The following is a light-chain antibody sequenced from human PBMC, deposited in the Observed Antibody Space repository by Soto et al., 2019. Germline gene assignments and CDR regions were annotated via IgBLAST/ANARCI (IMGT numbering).Light chain of an antibody. Sequence: QSALTQPASVSGSPGQSITISCSGTGSDIGYYDYVSWYQQHPGKVPKLVISEVSDRPSGVSHRFTGSKSDNTASLTISGLQAEDEADYYCSSYTSSNTVVFGGGTKLTVL. CDR1: GSDIGYYDY. CDR2: EVS. V-gene: IGLV2-14*01. CDR3: SSYTSSNTVV. J-gene: IGLJ2*01.